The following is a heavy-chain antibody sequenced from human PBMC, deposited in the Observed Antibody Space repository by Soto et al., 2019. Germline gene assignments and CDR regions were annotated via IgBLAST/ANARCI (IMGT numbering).Heavy chain of an antibody. J-gene: IGHJ4*02. Sequence: QVQLVESGGGVVQPGRSLRLSCAASGFTFSIYGMHWVRQAPGKGLEWVALIWFDGSNKYYADSVKGRFTISRDNSKKTLYLQMNRLRAEDTAVYYCASVGITGTTFRGFDYWGKGNLVTVSS. CDR1: GFTFSIYG. CDR3: ASVGITGTTFRGFDY. D-gene: IGHD1-20*01. V-gene: IGHV3-33*01. CDR2: IWFDGSNK.